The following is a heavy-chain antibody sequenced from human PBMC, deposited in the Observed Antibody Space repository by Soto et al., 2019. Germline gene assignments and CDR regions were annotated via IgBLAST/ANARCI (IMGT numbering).Heavy chain of an antibody. J-gene: IGHJ3*02. V-gene: IGHV4-59*01. CDR1: GGSIGNSY. CDR2: IYYNGNT. D-gene: IGHD3-10*01. Sequence: SETLSLTCTVSGGSIGNSYWTWIRQPPGKGLEWIGYIYYNGNTNYNPSLKSRVTISVDTSKNQFSLKLSSVTAADTAVYYCARDLESYYGVPFDIWGQGTKVTVSS. CDR3: ARDLESYYGVPFDI.